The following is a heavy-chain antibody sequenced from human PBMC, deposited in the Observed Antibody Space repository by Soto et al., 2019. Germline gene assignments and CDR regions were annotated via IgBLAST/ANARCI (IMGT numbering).Heavy chain of an antibody. Sequence: QITLKESGPTLVKPTQTLTLTCTFSGFSLTTRGVGVGWIRQPPGKALECLALIYWDDDKRYIPSLQSRLSITQDTSKNQVVLAMTNVDPVDTATYYCAHIPNYYQYDWFDPWGQGTLVSVSS. CDR3: AHIPNYYQYDWFDP. J-gene: IGHJ5*02. CDR2: IYWDDDK. CDR1: GFSLTTRGVG. V-gene: IGHV2-5*02. D-gene: IGHD3-16*01.